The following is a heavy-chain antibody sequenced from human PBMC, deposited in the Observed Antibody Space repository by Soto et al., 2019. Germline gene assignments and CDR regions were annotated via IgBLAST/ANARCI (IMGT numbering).Heavy chain of an antibody. V-gene: IGHV1-18*01. D-gene: IGHD3-22*01. Sequence: GASVKVSCKASGYTFTSYGISWVRQAPGQGLEWMGWISAYNGNTNYAQKLQGRVTMTTDTSTSTAYMELRSLRSDDTAVYYCARGGTTMIVVVTLGFDYWGQGTLVTVSS. CDR1: GYTFTSYG. CDR2: ISAYNGNT. J-gene: IGHJ4*02. CDR3: ARGGTTMIVVVTLGFDY.